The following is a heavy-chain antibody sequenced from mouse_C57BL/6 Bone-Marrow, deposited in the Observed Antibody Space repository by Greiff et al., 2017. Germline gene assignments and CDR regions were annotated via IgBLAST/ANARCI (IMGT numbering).Heavy chain of an antibody. CDR1: GYTFTDYY. CDR3: ARSTGTWAYWYFDV. J-gene: IGHJ1*03. CDR2: INPNNGGT. Sequence: EVQLQHSGPELVKPGASVKISCKASGYTFTDYYLNWVKPSHGKSLEWIGDINPNNGGTSYNQQFKGQATLTVDQSSSTAYMELRSLTSEDSAVYYCARSTGTWAYWYFDVWGTGTTVTVSS. D-gene: IGHD4-1*01. V-gene: IGHV1-26*01.